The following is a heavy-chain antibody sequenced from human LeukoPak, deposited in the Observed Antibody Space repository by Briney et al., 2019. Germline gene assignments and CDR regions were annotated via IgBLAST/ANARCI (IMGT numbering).Heavy chain of an antibody. D-gene: IGHD3-22*01. CDR2: ISYDGSNK. J-gene: IGHJ4*02. Sequence: PGGSLRLSCAASGFTFSSYAMHWVRQAPGKGLEWVAVISYDGSNKYYADSVKGRFTISRDNSKNTLYLQMNSLRAEDTAVYYCANGENYYDSSGYYLDYWGQGTLVTVSS. CDR3: ANGENYYDSSGYYLDY. CDR1: GFTFSSYA. V-gene: IGHV3-30-3*01.